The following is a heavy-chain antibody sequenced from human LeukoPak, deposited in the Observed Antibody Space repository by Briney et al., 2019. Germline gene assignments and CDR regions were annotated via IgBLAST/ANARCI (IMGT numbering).Heavy chain of an antibody. D-gene: IGHD2-15*01. CDR2: IYYSGST. CDR1: GGSISSSSYY. V-gene: IGHV4-39*01. CDR3: ARRYCSGGSCYWDDAFDI. Sequence: SETLSLTCTVSGGSISSSSYYLGWIRQPPGKGLEWIGSIYYSGSTYYNPSLKSRVTISVDTSKNQFSLKLSSVTAADTAVYYCARRYCSGGSCYWDDAFDIWGQGTMVTVSS. J-gene: IGHJ3*02.